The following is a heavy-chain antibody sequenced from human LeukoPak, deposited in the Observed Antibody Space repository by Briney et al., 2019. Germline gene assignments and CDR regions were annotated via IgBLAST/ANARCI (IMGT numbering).Heavy chain of an antibody. CDR3: AKDGTGCGGDCYSDY. D-gene: IGHD2-21*02. J-gene: IGHJ4*02. Sequence: GGSLRLSCAVSGFRASDYYMSWVRQAPGKGLEWVALIRGSGDTFYGDSVKGRFTISRDDSKNTLYLQMNSLRAEDTAVYYCAKDGTGCGGDCYSDYWGQGTLVTVSS. CDR2: IRGSGDT. V-gene: IGHV3-53*01. CDR1: GFRASDYY.